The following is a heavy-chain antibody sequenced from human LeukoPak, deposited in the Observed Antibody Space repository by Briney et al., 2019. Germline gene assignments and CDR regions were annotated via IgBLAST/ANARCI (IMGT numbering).Heavy chain of an antibody. CDR3: ARDGSDYYDKRVPPGIN. V-gene: IGHV3-53*01. J-gene: IGHJ4*02. Sequence: GGSLRLSCVASGFTVISNYMSWVRQAPGKGLEWVSVIYSDGSIHYTDSVKGRLTISRDNSKNTVFLQMNSLRADDTAVYYCARDGSDYYDKRVPPGINWGQGTLVTVSS. CDR2: IYSDGSI. CDR1: GFTVISNY. D-gene: IGHD3-22*01.